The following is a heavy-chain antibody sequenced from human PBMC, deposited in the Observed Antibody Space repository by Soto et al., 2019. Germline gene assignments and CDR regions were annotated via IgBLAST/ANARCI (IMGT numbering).Heavy chain of an antibody. CDR3: AKDGSDWGIPDIDAFDI. Sequence: GGSLRLSCAASGFTFSSYGMHWVRQAPGKGLEWVAVISYDGSNKYYADSVKGRFTISRDNSKNTLYLQMNSLRAEDTAVYYCAKDGSDWGIPDIDAFDIWGQGTMVTVSS. CDR2: ISYDGSNK. CDR1: GFTFSSYG. D-gene: IGHD3-16*01. V-gene: IGHV3-30*18. J-gene: IGHJ3*02.